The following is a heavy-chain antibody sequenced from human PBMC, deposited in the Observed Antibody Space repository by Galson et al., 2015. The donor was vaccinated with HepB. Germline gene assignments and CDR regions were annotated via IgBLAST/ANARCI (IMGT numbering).Heavy chain of an antibody. CDR3: ARHLGREQQAWFDP. V-gene: IGHV4-39*01. J-gene: IGHJ5*02. CDR1: GGSLSSSTYF. Sequence: SETLSLTCTVSGGSLSSSTYFWGWIRQPPGKGLEWIGSFYYSGSTYYNPSLKSRVTISVDTSKNHFSLKLSSVTAADTALYYCARHLGREQQAWFDPWGQGTLVTVSS. CDR2: FYYSGST. D-gene: IGHD1/OR15-1a*01.